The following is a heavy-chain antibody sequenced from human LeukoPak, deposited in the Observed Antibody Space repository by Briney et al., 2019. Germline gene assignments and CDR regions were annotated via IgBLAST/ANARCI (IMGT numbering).Heavy chain of an antibody. CDR3: GKDEYYYGSGSYTFDQ. J-gene: IGHJ4*02. Sequence: GGSLRLSCAASGFTFSSYSMNWVRQAPGKGLEWVSSISSSSSYIYYADSVKGRFTISRDNSKNTLYLQMNSLRPEDTAVYYCGKDEYYYGSGSYTFDQWGQGTLVTVSS. V-gene: IGHV3-21*01. CDR2: ISSSSSYI. D-gene: IGHD3-10*01. CDR1: GFTFSSYS.